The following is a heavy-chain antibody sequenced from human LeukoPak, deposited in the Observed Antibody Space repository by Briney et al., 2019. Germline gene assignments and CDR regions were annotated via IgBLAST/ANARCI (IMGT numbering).Heavy chain of an antibody. CDR1: GYTFTSYD. CDR2: MNPNSGNT. J-gene: IGHJ6*03. Sequence: ASVKVSCKASGYTFTSYDINWVRQATGQGLEWMGWMNPNSGNTGYAQKFQGRVTMTRNTSIRTAYMELSSLRSEDTAVYYCARGRRYCSSTSCYSRHYYYYYYMDVWGKGTTVTVSS. V-gene: IGHV1-8*01. CDR3: ARGRRYCSSTSCYSRHYYYYYYMDV. D-gene: IGHD2-2*01.